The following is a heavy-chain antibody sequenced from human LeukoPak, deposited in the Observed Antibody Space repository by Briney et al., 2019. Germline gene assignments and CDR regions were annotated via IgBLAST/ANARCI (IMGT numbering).Heavy chain of an antibody. CDR1: GFTFNSHA. Sequence: GGSLRLSCAVSGFTFNSHAMCWVRQAPGKGLEWVSSIDISGGSTYYADSVKGRFTISRDNSKNTLYLQMNSLRAEDTAVYYCAKTDFESSGWYFDYWGQGTLVTVSS. D-gene: IGHD6-19*01. CDR2: IDISGGST. V-gene: IGHV3-23*01. J-gene: IGHJ4*02. CDR3: AKTDFESSGWYFDY.